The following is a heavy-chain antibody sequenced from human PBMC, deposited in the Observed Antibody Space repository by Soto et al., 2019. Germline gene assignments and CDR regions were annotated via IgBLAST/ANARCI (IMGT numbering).Heavy chain of an antibody. CDR2: IKSKTDGGTT. Sequence: PGGSLRLSCAASGFTFSNAWMNWVRQAPGKGLEWVGRIKSKTDGGTTDYAAPVKGRFTISRDDSKNTLYLQMNSLKTEDTAVYYCTTDLGSSWYTVDYWGQGTLVTVSS. J-gene: IGHJ4*02. CDR1: GFTFSNAW. V-gene: IGHV3-15*07. CDR3: TTDLGSSWYTVDY. D-gene: IGHD6-13*01.